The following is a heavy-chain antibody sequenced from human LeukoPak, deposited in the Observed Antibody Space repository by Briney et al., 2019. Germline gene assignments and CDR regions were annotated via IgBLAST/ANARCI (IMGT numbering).Heavy chain of an antibody. CDR2: INHSGST. CDR3: GRGRGTRKIYNLFDP. V-gene: IGHV4-34*01. D-gene: IGHD2-2*01. J-gene: IGHJ5*02. CDR1: GVSFSGYY. Sequence: SGTLSLTCAVYGVSFSGYYWSWIRQPPGKGLEWIGEINHSGSTNYNPSLKSRVTISVDTSKNQFSLKLSSVTAADTAVYYCGRGRGTRKIYNLFDPWGQGTLVTVPS.